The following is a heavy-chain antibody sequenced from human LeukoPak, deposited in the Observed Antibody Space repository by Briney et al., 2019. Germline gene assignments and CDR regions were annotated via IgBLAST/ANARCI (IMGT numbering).Heavy chain of an antibody. CDR3: ARDRAGMKWFDP. V-gene: IGHV4-31*03. D-gene: IGHD6-19*01. CDR1: GGSISSGGYY. Sequence: SQPLSLTCTVSGGSISSGGYYWSWIRQHPGKGLEWIGYIYYSGSTYYNPSLKSRVTISVDTSKNQFSLKLNSVTAADTAVYYCARDRAGMKWFDPWGQGTLVTVSS. J-gene: IGHJ5*02. CDR2: IYYSGST.